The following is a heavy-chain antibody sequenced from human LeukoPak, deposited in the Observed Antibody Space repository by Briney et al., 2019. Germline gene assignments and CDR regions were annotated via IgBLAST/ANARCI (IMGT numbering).Heavy chain of an antibody. CDR2: ISSSASTI. CDR1: GFTFSSYT. J-gene: IGHJ2*01. V-gene: IGHV3-48*04. CDR3: VRDGPTYWYFDV. Sequence: GGSLRLSCAASGFTFSSYTMNWVRQAPGKGLEWVSYISSSASTIYYADSVKGRFTISRDNAKNSLYLQMNSLRVEDTAVYYCVRDGPTYWYFDVWGRGTLVAVS.